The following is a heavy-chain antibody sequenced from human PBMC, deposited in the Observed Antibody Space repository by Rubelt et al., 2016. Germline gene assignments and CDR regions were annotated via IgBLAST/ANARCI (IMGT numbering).Heavy chain of an antibody. V-gene: IGHV4-4*02. Sequence: QVQLQESGPGLVKTSGTVSLTCAVSGGSISSGNWWSWVRQPPGKGLEWIGEIYHSGSTNYNPSLKSRVTITLDKPKNQFSRKLDVVVAGYTAVYYCARTGYCGGGTGYSVVDYWGQGTLVTVSS. D-gene: IGHD2-15*01. CDR2: IYHSGST. CDR3: ARTGYCGGGTGYSVVDY. CDR1: GGSISSGNW. J-gene: IGHJ4*02.